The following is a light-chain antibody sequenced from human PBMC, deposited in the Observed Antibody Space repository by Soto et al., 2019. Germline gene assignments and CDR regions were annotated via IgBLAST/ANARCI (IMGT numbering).Light chain of an antibody. V-gene: IGLV2-11*01. J-gene: IGLJ1*01. Sequence: QSALTQPRSVSGSPGQSVTISCTGTSSDVGGYNYVSWYQQHPGKAPKLMIYDVSKRPSGVPDRFSGSKSGNTASLTISGLQAEDEADYDCCSYAGSYFRNVFGTGTKLTVL. CDR3: CSYAGSYFRNV. CDR1: SSDVGGYNY. CDR2: DVS.